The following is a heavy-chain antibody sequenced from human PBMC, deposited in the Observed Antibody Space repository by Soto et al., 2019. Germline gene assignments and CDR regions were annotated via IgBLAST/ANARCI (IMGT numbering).Heavy chain of an antibody. CDR2: IYYSGST. CDR1: GGSVSSGSYY. CDR3: ARDLGYYDFWSGYYTGRWYGMDV. Sequence: PSETLSLTCTVSGGSVSSGSYYWSWIRQPPGKGLEWIGYIYYSGSTNYNPSLKSRVTISVDTSKNQFSLKLSSMTAADTAVYYCARDLGYYDFWSGYYTGRWYGMDVWGQGTTVT. V-gene: IGHV4-61*01. D-gene: IGHD3-3*01. J-gene: IGHJ6*02.